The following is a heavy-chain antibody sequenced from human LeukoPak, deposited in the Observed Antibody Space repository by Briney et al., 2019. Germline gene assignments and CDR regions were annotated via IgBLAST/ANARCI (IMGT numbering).Heavy chain of an antibody. CDR3: ARQAVAPDY. CDR2: IYYSGNT. V-gene: IGHV4-61*01. CDR1: GGSVSSGSYY. D-gene: IGHD6-19*01. Sequence: PSETLSLTCTVSGGSVSSGSYYWSWIRQPPGKGLEWIGHIYYSGNTNYNPSLKGRVTMSLDTSKNQFSLKLSSVTAADTAVYYCARQAVAPDYWGQGILVTVSS. J-gene: IGHJ4*02.